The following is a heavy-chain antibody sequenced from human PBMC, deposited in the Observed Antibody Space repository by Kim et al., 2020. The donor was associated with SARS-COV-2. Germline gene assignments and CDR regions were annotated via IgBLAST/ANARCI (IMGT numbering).Heavy chain of an antibody. Sequence: GGSLRLSCAASGFTFGDYGMSWVRQAPGKGLEWVSGINWNGGSTGYADSVKGLFTISRDNAKNSLYLQMNSLRAEDTALYYCARGRKQWLTYYYYYGMDVWGQGTTVTVSS. J-gene: IGHJ6*02. CDR1: GFTFGDYG. CDR2: INWNGGST. V-gene: IGHV3-20*04. CDR3: ARGRKQWLTYYYYYGMDV. D-gene: IGHD6-19*01.